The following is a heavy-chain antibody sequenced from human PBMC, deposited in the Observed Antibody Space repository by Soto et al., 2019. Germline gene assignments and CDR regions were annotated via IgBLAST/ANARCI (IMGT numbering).Heavy chain of an antibody. Sequence: SETLSLTCAVYGGSFSGYYWSWIRQPPGKGLEWIGEINHSGSTNYNPSLKSRVTISVDTSKNQFSLKLSSVTAADTAVYYCARLRKFCTNGVCYTWWFDPWGQGTLVTVSS. J-gene: IGHJ5*02. CDR3: ARLRKFCTNGVCYTWWFDP. D-gene: IGHD2-8*01. CDR2: INHSGST. V-gene: IGHV4-34*01. CDR1: GGSFSGYY.